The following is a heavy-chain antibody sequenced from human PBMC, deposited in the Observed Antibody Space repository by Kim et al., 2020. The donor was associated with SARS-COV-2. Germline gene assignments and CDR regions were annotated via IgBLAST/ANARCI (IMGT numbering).Heavy chain of an antibody. CDR2: ISGGGGST. J-gene: IGHJ4*01. Sequence: GGSLRLSCAASGFSFSSYTMSWVRQAPGKGLEWVSGISGGGGSTYYADSVKGRFTISRDNSKNMLYLQMNSLRAEDTAIYYCAKDFHFAPGSQGGGFDY. CDR1: GFSFSSYT. D-gene: IGHD2-15*01. CDR3: AKDFHFAPGSQGGGFDY. V-gene: IGHV3-23*01.